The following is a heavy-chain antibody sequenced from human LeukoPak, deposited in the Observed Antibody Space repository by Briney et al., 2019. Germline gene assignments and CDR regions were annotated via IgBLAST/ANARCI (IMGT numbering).Heavy chain of an antibody. CDR1: GGTFSSYA. J-gene: IGHJ5*02. CDR2: IIPIFGTA. CDR3: ARSPYCSSANCPFDL. Sequence: ASVKVSCKASGGTFSSYAISWVRQAPGQGLERMGGIIPIFGTANYAQKFQGRVTITADESTSTAYMELSSLRSEDTAVYYCARSPYCSSANCPFDLWGQGTLVTVSS. V-gene: IGHV1-69*13. D-gene: IGHD2-2*01.